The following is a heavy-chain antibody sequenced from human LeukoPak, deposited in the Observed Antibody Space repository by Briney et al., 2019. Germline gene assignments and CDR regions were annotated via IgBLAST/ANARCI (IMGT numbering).Heavy chain of an antibody. CDR3: ARAAGYSSSWYSGDY. D-gene: IGHD6-13*01. J-gene: IGHJ4*02. V-gene: IGHV3-21*01. CDR1: GFTSSSYA. Sequence: GGSLRLSCAASGFTSSSYALNWVRQAPGKGLEWVSSISSSSSYIYYADSVKGRFTISRDNAKNSLYLQMNSLRAEDTAVYYCARAAGYSSSWYSGDYWGQGTLVTVSS. CDR2: ISSSSSYI.